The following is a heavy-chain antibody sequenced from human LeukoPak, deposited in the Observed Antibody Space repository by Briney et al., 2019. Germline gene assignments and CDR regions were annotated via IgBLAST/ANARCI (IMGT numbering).Heavy chain of an antibody. J-gene: IGHJ4*02. CDR3: ARDKSDCSGGSCHPPPDY. Sequence: GGSLRLSCAASGFTVSSNYMSWVRQAPGKGLEWVSVIYSGGSTYYADSVKGRFTISRDNSKNTLYLQMNSLRAEDTAVYYCARDKSDCSGGSCHPPPDYWGQGTLVTVSS. D-gene: IGHD2-15*01. CDR2: IYSGGST. V-gene: IGHV3-66*01. CDR1: GFTVSSNY.